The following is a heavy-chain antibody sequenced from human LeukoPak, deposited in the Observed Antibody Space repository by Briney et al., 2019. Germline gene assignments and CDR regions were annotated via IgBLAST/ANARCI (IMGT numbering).Heavy chain of an antibody. J-gene: IGHJ6*02. CDR1: GYTFTSDG. V-gene: IGHV1-18*01. Sequence: ASVNVSCKTSGYTFTSDGISWVRQAPGQGLEGMGWIATYKGNTNYAQMFQGRVTMTTDTSTSTAYMELKNLRSDDTAVYYCARTPGMVVVKTFYCMDVWGQGTTVTVSS. CDR2: IATYKGNT. CDR3: ARTPGMVVVKTFYCMDV. D-gene: IGHD3-22*01.